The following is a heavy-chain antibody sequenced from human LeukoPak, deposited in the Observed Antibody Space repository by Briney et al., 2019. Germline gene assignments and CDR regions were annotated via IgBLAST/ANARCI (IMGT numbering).Heavy chain of an antibody. J-gene: IGHJ4*02. V-gene: IGHV3-66*01. CDR1: GFTVSNYY. CDR2: IYSGGDT. Sequence: GGSLRLSCAASGFTVSNYYMSWVRQAPGKGLEWVSVIYSGGDTFHADSVKGRFTLSRDNFKNTLYLQMNSLRAEDTAVYYCTRDPDGWGQGTLVTVSS. CDR3: TRDPDG.